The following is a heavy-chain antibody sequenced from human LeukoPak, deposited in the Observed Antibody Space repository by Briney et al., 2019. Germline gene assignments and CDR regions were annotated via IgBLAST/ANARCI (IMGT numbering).Heavy chain of an antibody. CDR3: ATLTGHFGLDV. V-gene: IGHV3-48*03. CDR1: GFTFSSYE. J-gene: IGHJ6*02. Sequence: GGALRLSCAASGFTFSSYEVNWARQAPGKGLEWVSYISSTGSTIYYADSVKGRFTISRDNAKNSLYLQLNSLRAEDTAVYYCATLTGHFGLDVWGQGTTVTVSS. D-gene: IGHD7-27*01. CDR2: ISSTGSTI.